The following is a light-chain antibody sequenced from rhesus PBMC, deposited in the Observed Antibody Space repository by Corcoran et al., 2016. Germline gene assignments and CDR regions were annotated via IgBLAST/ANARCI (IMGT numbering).Light chain of an antibody. CDR1: QGINKE. Sequence: DIQMTQSPSSLSASVGDRVTVTCRASQGINKELSWYQRKPGKAPPLLIYAASRLQTGVSSRFNGSGSVTDFTLTISSLQPEDVATYYCLQDYTTPWTFGQGTKVEIK. CDR3: LQDYTTPWT. CDR2: AAS. J-gene: IGKJ1*01. V-gene: IGKV1-94*01.